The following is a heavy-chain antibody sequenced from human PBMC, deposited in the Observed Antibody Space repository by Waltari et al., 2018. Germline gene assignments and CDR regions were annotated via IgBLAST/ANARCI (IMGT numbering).Heavy chain of an antibody. Sequence: EVQLLVSWGGLVQPGGSVRLSCAGSGFPFCRKCIVLSRQAPGKGLEWVSGITLTGSTTYFGASVKGRFTISRDNSKTTVYLQMNGLSAEDTAVYYCAKDWASGYSTSADYFDYWGQGILVTVSS. J-gene: IGHJ4*02. V-gene: IGHV3-23*01. CDR1: GFPFCRKC. CDR3: AKDWASGYSTSADYFDY. CDR2: ITLTGSTT. D-gene: IGHD6-13*01.